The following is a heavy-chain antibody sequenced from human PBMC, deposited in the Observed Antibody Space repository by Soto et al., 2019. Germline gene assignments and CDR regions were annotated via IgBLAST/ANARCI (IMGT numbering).Heavy chain of an antibody. CDR2: ISAYNGNT. V-gene: IGHV1-18*01. CDR3: ARGGAPLRFLEWLSDYYFDY. Sequence: GASVKVSCKASGYTFTSYGISWVRQAPGQGLEWTGWISAYNGNTNYAQKLQGRVTMTTDTSTSTAYMELRSLRSDDTAVYYCARGGAPLRFLEWLSDYYFDYWGQGTLVTVSS. CDR1: GYTFTSYG. D-gene: IGHD3-3*01. J-gene: IGHJ4*02.